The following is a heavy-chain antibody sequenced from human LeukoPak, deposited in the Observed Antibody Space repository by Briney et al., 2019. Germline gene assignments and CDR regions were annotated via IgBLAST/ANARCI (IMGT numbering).Heavy chain of an antibody. J-gene: IGHJ3*02. CDR1: GGSISSYY. Sequence: PSETLSLTCTVSGGSISSYYWSWIRQPPGKGPEWIGYIYYSGGTNYNPSLKSRVTISVDTSKNQFSLKLSSVTAADTAVYYCARHWAVSDAFDIWGQGTMVTVSS. D-gene: IGHD3-16*01. CDR3: ARHWAVSDAFDI. CDR2: IYYSGGT. V-gene: IGHV4-59*08.